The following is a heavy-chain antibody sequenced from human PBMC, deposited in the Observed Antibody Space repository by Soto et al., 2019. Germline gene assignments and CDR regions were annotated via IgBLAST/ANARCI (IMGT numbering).Heavy chain of an antibody. CDR1: GGSISSYY. J-gene: IGHJ4*02. CDR2: IYYSGST. D-gene: IGHD3-22*01. V-gene: IGHV4-59*01. Sequence: QVQLQESGPGLVKPSETLSLTCTVSGGSISSYYWSWIRQPPGKGLEWIGYIYYSGSTNYNPSLKSRVTISVDTSKNHFALKLSSVTAADTAVYYCARGFYYYDSSGPYFDYWGQGTRVTVSS. CDR3: ARGFYYYDSSGPYFDY.